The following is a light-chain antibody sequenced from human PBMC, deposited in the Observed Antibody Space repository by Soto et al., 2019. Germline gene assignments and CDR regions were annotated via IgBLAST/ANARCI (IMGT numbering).Light chain of an antibody. J-gene: IGLJ3*02. V-gene: IGLV1-40*01. CDR2: GNS. Sequence: QSALTQPPSASGAPGQSVTISCTGSSSNVGAGYDVHWYQQLPGTAPKLLIYGNSNRPSGVPDRFSGSKSGTSASLAITGLQAEDEADDYCQSYDSSVSGWVFGGGTKLTVL. CDR3: QSYDSSVSGWV. CDR1: SSNVGAGYD.